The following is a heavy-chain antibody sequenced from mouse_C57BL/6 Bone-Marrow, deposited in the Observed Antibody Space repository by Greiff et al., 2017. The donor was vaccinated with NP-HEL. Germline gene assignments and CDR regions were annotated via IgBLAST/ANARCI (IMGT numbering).Heavy chain of an antibody. V-gene: IGHV1-50*01. J-gene: IGHJ1*03. Sequence: QVQLQQPGAELVKPGASVKLSCKASGYTFTSYWMQWVKQRPGQGLEWIGEIDPSDSYTNYNQKFKGKATLTVDTSSSTAYMQLSSLTSEDSAVYYCARGVITTVVPDWYFDVWGTGTTVTVSS. CDR3: ARGVITTVVPDWYFDV. D-gene: IGHD1-1*01. CDR1: GYTFTSYW. CDR2: IDPSDSYT.